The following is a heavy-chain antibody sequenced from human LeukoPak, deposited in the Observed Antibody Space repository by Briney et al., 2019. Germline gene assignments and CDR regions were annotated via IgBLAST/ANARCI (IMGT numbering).Heavy chain of an antibody. Sequence: AGGSLSLSCAASGFTFSGSDMRWVRQPPGKGLEWVGRIRRKANNYATAYAASVKGRSTNSRDDSKNPEYLPMNSMKTEDTAVDCCTRPVGYGNDYYYYMDVWRKGTTVTVS. D-gene: IGHD5-12*01. V-gene: IGHV3-73*01. CDR2: IRRKANNYAT. CDR1: GFTFSGSD. CDR3: TRPVGYGNDYYYYMDV. J-gene: IGHJ6*03.